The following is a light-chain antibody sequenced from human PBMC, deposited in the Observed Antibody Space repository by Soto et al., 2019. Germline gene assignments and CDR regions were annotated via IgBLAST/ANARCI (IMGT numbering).Light chain of an antibody. CDR3: QQYGSSPNT. J-gene: IGKJ2*01. CDR1: QSVSSSY. Sequence: EIVLTQSPGTLSLSPGERATVSCRASQSVSSSYLAWYQQKPGQAPRPLIYGASRRATGIPDRFSGSGSGTDFTLTISRLEPEDFAVYYCQQYGSSPNTFGQGTKLEIK. CDR2: GAS. V-gene: IGKV3-20*01.